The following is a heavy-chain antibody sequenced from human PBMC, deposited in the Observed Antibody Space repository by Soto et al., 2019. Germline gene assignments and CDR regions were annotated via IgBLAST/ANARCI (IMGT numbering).Heavy chain of an antibody. J-gene: IGHJ5*02. CDR1: GGSISSGGYY. CDR3: ERSPTTVVTVNWFDP. Sequence: SETLSLTCTVSGGSISSGGYYWSWIRQHPGKGLEWIGYIYYSGSTYYNPSLKSRVTISVDTSKNQFSLKLSSVTAADTAVYYCERSPTTVVTVNWFDPWGQGTLVTVSS. D-gene: IGHD4-17*01. CDR2: IYYSGST. V-gene: IGHV4-31*03.